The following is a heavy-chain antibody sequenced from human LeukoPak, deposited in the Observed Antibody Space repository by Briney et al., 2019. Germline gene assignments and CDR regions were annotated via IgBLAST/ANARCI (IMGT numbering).Heavy chain of an antibody. CDR1: GFTFSNFA. V-gene: IGHV3-23*01. D-gene: IGHD1-1*01. CDR3: AKRTTGTTGFDY. CDR2: ISGSGGST. J-gene: IGHJ4*02. Sequence: PGGSLRLSCAASGFTFSNFAMNWVRQVPGKGLEWASAISGSGGSTYYADSVKGRFTISRDNSKNTLYLQMNSLRAEDTAIYYCAKRTTGTTGFDYWGQGTLVTVSS.